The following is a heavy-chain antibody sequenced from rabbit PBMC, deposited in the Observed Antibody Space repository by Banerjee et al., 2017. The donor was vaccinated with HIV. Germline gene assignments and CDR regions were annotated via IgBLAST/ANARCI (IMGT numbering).Heavy chain of an antibody. Sequence: SGFTLSSSYCICWVRQAPGKGLEYIGYIGTGNTVYASWVNGRFTISRSTSLNTVDLKMTSLTVADTATYFCAREDGGVGGYDNNLWGPGTLVTVS. J-gene: IGHJ4*01. CDR3: AREDGGVGGYDNNL. CDR1: GFTLSSSYC. CDR2: IGTGNT. V-gene: IGHV1S43*01. D-gene: IGHD1-1*01.